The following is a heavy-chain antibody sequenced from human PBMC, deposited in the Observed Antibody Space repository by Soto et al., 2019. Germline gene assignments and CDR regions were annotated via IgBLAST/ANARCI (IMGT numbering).Heavy chain of an antibody. V-gene: IGHV3-30*03. Sequence: GGSLRLSFAASGFTFSNYGMHWARQAPGKGLEWVAGISYDGGNKYYADSVKGRFTISRDNSKNTLYLQMNSLRAEDTAVYYCARDYYKYYDSSGYYRSPAYWGQGT. D-gene: IGHD3-22*01. CDR2: ISYDGGNK. CDR3: ARDYYKYYDSSGYYRSPAY. CDR1: GFTFSNYG. J-gene: IGHJ4*02.